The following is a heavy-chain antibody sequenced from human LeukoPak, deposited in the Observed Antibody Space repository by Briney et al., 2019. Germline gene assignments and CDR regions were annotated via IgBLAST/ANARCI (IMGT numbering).Heavy chain of an antibody. CDR2: INHSGST. CDR1: GGSFSGYY. V-gene: IGHV4-34*01. CDR3: ARAGYYTYYYYGMDV. D-gene: IGHD3-3*01. Sequence: SETLSLTCAVYGGSFSGYYWSWIRQPPGKGLEWIGEINHSGSTNYNPSLKSRVTISVDTSKNQFSLKLSSVTAADTAVYYCARAGYYTYYYYGMDVWGRGATVTVSS. J-gene: IGHJ6*02.